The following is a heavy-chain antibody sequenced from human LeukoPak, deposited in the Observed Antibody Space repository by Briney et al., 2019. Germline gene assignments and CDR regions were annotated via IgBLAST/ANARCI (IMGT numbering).Heavy chain of an antibody. CDR3: ARGYQRPDY. J-gene: IGHJ4*02. Sequence: PGGSLRHSCAASGFTFSTYTMNWVRQAPGKGLEWVSSISSSNNINYADSVKGRFTISRDNAMNSVHLQMNSLRVEDTAVYYCARGYQRPDYWGQGTLITVSS. CDR2: ISSSNNI. CDR1: GFTFSTYT. D-gene: IGHD2-2*01. V-gene: IGHV3-21*01.